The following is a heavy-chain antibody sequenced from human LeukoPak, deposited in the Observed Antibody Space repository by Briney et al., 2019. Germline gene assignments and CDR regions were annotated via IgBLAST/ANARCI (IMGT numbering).Heavy chain of an antibody. D-gene: IGHD6-13*01. J-gene: IGHJ4*02. Sequence: GGSLRLSCAASGFTFSSYSMNWVRQAPGKGLEWVSSISSSSSYIYYADSVKGRFTISRDNAKNSLYLQMNSLRAEDTAVYYCATSSIAAAGTQKDVDYWGQGTLVTVSS. CDR2: ISSSSSYI. CDR1: GFTFSSYS. CDR3: ATSSIAAAGTQKDVDY. V-gene: IGHV3-21*01.